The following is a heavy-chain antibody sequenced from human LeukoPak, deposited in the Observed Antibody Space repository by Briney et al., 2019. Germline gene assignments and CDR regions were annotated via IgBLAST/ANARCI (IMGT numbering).Heavy chain of an antibody. D-gene: IGHD3-16*02. CDR1: GYSFTSHW. Sequence: GESLKISCKGSGYSFTSHWIGWVRQMPGKGLEWMGIIYPGDSDTRYSPSFQGQVTISADKSISTAYLQWSSLKASGTAMYYCARHGLSDDYVWGSYRSQPDYWGQGTLVTVSS. CDR2: IYPGDSDT. CDR3: ARHGLSDDYVWGSYRSQPDY. J-gene: IGHJ4*02. V-gene: IGHV5-51*01.